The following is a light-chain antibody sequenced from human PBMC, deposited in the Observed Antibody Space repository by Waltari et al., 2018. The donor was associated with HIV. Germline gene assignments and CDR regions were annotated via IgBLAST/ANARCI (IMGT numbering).Light chain of an antibody. CDR3: QQLNEYPWT. V-gene: IGKV1-9*01. CDR1: QGIRSY. CDR2: AAS. Sequence: DIQLTQSPSFLSASVGDRVTMTCRASQGIRSYLAWYQQKPGNAPNLLIYAASTLQSGVPSRFSGRGSGTEFTLTISSLQPEDFATYSCQQLNEYPWTFGQGTKVEMK. J-gene: IGKJ1*01.